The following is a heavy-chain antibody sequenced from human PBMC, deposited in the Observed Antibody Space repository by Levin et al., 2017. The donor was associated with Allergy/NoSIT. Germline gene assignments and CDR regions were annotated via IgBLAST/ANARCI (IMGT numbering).Heavy chain of an antibody. CDR2: IYNDGSAT. CDR3: ARDSVAGSGSTAY. D-gene: IGHD3-10*01. CDR1: GFTFSSFW. J-gene: IGHJ4*02. Sequence: PGGSLRLSCAASGFTFSSFWMHWVRQAPGEGLVWVSRIYNDGSATSYADSVRGRFTISRDNAKNTLYLQMSSLRVEDTAVYYCARDSVAGSGSTAYWGQGTLVTVSS. V-gene: IGHV3-74*01.